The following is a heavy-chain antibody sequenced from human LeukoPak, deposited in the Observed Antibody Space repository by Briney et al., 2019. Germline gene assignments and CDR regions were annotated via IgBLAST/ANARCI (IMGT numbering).Heavy chain of an antibody. CDR1: GFTFSSYS. D-gene: IGHD3-10*01. J-gene: IGHJ4*02. Sequence: GGSLRLSCAASGFTFSSYSMNWVRQAPGKGLEWVSSISSSSSYIYYADSVKGRFTISRDNAKNTLYLQMNSLRAEDTAVYYCAKDDYYGSGSYYIDYWGQGTLVTVSS. CDR3: AKDDYYGSGSYYIDY. CDR2: ISSSSSYI. V-gene: IGHV3-21*01.